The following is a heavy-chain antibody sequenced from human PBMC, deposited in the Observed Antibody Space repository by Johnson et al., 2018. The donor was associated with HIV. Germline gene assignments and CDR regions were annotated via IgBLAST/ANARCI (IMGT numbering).Heavy chain of an antibody. CDR3: AKGGGDPDAFDI. J-gene: IGHJ3*02. Sequence: VQLVESGGGLVQPGRSLRLSCAASGFTFDDYAMHWVRQAPGKGLEWVSGISWNSGSIGYADSVKGRFTISRDNAKNSLYLQMNSLRAEDTAVYYCAKGGGDPDAFDIWGQGTMVTVSS. V-gene: IGHV3-9*01. D-gene: IGHD3-10*01. CDR2: ISWNSGSI. CDR1: GFTFDDYA.